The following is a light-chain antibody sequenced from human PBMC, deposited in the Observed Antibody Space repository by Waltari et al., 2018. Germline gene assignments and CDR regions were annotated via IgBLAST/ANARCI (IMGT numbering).Light chain of an antibody. CDR1: GGSIARNY. CDR3: QSYDSNESVV. CDR2: DDD. V-gene: IGLV6-57*04. J-gene: IGLJ2*01. Sequence: FILTQPHSVSESPGKTVTIFSTRSGGSIARNYVQWYQQRPCSAPTTVIYDDDQRPPGVPDRFSGSIDSSSNSASLTISELKTEDEADYYCQSYDSNESVVFGGGTKLTVL.